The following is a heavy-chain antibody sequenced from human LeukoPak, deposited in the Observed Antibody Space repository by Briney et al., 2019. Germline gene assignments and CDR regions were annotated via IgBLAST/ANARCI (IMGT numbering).Heavy chain of an antibody. D-gene: IGHD3-3*01. CDR3: ARDPAIFGVAREYYFDY. V-gene: IGHV3-48*02. J-gene: IGHJ4*02. Sequence: GGSLRLSCAASGFTFSSYAMSWVRQAPGKGMEWVSYISSSSSTIYYADSVKGRFTISRDNAKNSLYLQMNSLRDEDTAVYYCARDPAIFGVAREYYFDYWGQGTLVTVSS. CDR2: ISSSSSTI. CDR1: GFTFSSYA.